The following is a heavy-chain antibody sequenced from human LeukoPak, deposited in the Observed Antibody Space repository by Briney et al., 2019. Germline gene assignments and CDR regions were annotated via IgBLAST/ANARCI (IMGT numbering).Heavy chain of an antibody. Sequence: SVKVSCKASGGTFSSYAISWVRQAPGQGLEWMGRIIPILGIANYAQKFQGRVTITADKSTSTAYMELSSLRSEDAAVYYCARAQLGYCSSTSCYDSGMDVWGQGTTVTVSS. J-gene: IGHJ6*02. CDR3: ARAQLGYCSSTSCYDSGMDV. CDR1: GGTFSSYA. V-gene: IGHV1-69*04. D-gene: IGHD2-2*01. CDR2: IIPILGIA.